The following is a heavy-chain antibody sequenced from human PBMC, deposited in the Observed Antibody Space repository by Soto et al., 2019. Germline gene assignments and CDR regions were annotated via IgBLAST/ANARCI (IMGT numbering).Heavy chain of an antibody. Sequence: AGGSLRLSCVASGFAFGNYAMSWVRQAPGRGLEWVSGISDSGGSKYYADSLKGRVTISRDNSKNTVYLQMNSLSAEDTAEYYCAKDMAGPGITWFDPWGQGTLVTVSS. CDR3: AKDMAGPGITWFDP. V-gene: IGHV3-23*01. CDR2: ISDSGGSK. CDR1: GFAFGNYA. D-gene: IGHD6-19*01. J-gene: IGHJ5*02.